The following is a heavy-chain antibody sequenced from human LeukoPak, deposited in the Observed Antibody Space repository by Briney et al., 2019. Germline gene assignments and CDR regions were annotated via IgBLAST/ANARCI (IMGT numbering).Heavy chain of an antibody. CDR2: ISSSSSYI. V-gene: IGHV3-21*01. CDR3: ARAPHTYYYGSGSCYNVPFDY. CDR1: GFTFSSYS. Sequence: GGSLRLSCAASGFTFSSYSMNWVRQAPGKGLEWVSSISSSSSYIYYADSVKGRFTISRDNAKNSLYLQMNSLRAEDTAVYYCARAPHTYYYGSGSCYNVPFDYWGQGTLVTVSS. J-gene: IGHJ4*02. D-gene: IGHD3-10*01.